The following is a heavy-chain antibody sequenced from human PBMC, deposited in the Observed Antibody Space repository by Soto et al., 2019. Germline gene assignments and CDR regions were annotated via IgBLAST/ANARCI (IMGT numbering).Heavy chain of an antibody. J-gene: IGHJ2*01. D-gene: IGHD3-3*01. CDR2: ISSSSSYI. Sequence: PGGSLRLSCAASGFTFSSYSMNWVRQAPGKGLEWVASISSSSSYIYYADSVKGRFTISRDNAKNSLYLQMNSLRAEDTAVYYCARGPRGIFGVVILYFDLWGRGTLVTVSS. CDR3: ARGPRGIFGVVILYFDL. CDR1: GFTFSSYS. V-gene: IGHV3-21*01.